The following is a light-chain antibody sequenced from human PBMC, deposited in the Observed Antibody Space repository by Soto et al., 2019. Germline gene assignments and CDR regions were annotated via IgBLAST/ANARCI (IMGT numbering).Light chain of an antibody. CDR3: QQYNSYSSGT. Sequence: DIHMTQSPSTLSASVGDRVTITCRASQNIRNWLAWYQQKPGKAPKLLIYLASSLESGVPSRFSGSGSGTEFTLTISSLQPDDFAIYYCQQYNSYSSGTFGQGTKVEIK. CDR1: QNIRNW. CDR2: LAS. J-gene: IGKJ1*01. V-gene: IGKV1-5*03.